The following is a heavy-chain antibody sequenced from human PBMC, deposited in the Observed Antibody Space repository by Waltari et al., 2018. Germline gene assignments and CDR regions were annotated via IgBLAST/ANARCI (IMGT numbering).Heavy chain of an antibody. J-gene: IGHJ5*02. CDR1: GFSFSTFG. V-gene: IGHV3-30*02. CDR3: AKGLGTVTDL. D-gene: IGHD1-1*01. Sequence: QVSLVESVGGVVRPGGSLRLACTASGFSFSTFGIHWIRQAPGKGLEWVAYVRYDGNNQEYADSVKGRFTISRDNSKNTLYLQMNSLTLEDTALYFCAKGLGTVTDLWGQGTVVTVSS. CDR2: VRYDGNNQ.